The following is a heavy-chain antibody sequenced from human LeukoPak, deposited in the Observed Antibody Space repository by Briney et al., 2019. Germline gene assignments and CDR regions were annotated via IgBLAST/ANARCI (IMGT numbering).Heavy chain of an antibody. Sequence: GASVKVSCKASGGTFSSYAISWVRQAPGQGLEWMGGIIPIFGTANYAQKFQGRVTITADESTSTAYMELSSLRSEDTAVYYCARGGHGDGYTNFDYWGQGTLVTVSS. J-gene: IGHJ4*02. D-gene: IGHD5-24*01. CDR2: IIPIFGTA. CDR3: ARGGHGDGYTNFDY. CDR1: GGTFSSYA. V-gene: IGHV1-69*13.